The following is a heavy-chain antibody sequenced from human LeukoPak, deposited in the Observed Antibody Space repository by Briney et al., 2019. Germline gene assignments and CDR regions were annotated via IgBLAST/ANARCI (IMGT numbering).Heavy chain of an antibody. CDR2: INPNSGGT. Sequence: ASVKVSCKASGYTFTGYYMHWVRQAPGQGLEWMGWINPNSGGTNYAQKVQGRVTMTRDTSISTAYMELSRLRSGDTAVYYCARALLRPRFDPWGQGTLVTVST. V-gene: IGHV1-2*02. J-gene: IGHJ5*02. CDR1: GYTFTGYY. CDR3: ARALLRPRFDP. D-gene: IGHD2-21*01.